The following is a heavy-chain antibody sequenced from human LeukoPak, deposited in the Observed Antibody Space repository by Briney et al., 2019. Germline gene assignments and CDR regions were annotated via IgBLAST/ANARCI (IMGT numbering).Heavy chain of an antibody. Sequence: SETLSLTCTVSGGSISSYYWSWIRQPPGKGLEWIGYIYYSGSTNYNPSLKSRVTISVDTSKNQFSLKLSSVTAADTAVYYCARDLGYYYDSSGYLDYWGQGTLVTVSS. J-gene: IGHJ4*02. V-gene: IGHV4-59*01. CDR2: IYYSGST. CDR3: ARDLGYYYDSSGYLDY. D-gene: IGHD3-22*01. CDR1: GGSISSYY.